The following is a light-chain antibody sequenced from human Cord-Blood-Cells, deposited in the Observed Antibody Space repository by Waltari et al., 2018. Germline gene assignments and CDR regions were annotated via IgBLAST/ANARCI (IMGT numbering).Light chain of an antibody. CDR3: CSYAGSSTYWV. CDR2: EGS. Sequence: QSALTQPASVSGSPGQSITISCTGTSSDVGSYNLVSWYQQHPGKAPKLMIYEGSKRPSGVSNRFSCSKSGNTASLTIPGLQAEDDADYYCCSYAGSSTYWVFGGGTKLTVL. CDR1: SSDVGSYNL. J-gene: IGLJ3*02. V-gene: IGLV2-23*01.